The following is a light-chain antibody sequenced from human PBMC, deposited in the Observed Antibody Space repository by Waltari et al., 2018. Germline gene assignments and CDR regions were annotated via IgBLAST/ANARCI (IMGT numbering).Light chain of an antibody. Sequence: DIQMTQSPSSLSASVGDRVTITCRASQSISSYLNWYQQKPGKAPKLLIYAASSLQSGVPSRFSGSGSGTDFTLTISSLQPEDFATYYCQQSYGTPPECTFGQGTKLEIK. CDR3: QQSYGTPPECT. CDR1: QSISSY. CDR2: AAS. J-gene: IGKJ2*02. V-gene: IGKV1-39*01.